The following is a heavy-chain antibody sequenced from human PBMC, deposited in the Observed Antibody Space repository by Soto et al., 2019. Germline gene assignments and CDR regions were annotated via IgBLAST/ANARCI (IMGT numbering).Heavy chain of an antibody. J-gene: IGHJ5*02. D-gene: IGHD1-26*01. V-gene: IGHV1-18*01. Sequence: QVQLVQSGAEVKKPGASVKVSCKASGYTFTSYGISWVRQAPGQGLEWMGWISAYNGNTNYAQKLQGRVTMTTDTSTSTAGMELRSLGSDETAVYYCARGEDYRLGAYGGWVDPWGQGTLVTVSS. CDR1: GYTFTSYG. CDR2: ISAYNGNT. CDR3: ARGEDYRLGAYGGWVDP.